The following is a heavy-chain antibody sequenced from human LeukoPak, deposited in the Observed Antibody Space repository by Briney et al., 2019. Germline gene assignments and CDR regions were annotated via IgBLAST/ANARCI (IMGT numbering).Heavy chain of an antibody. V-gene: IGHV4-4*07. Sequence: SETLSLTCSVSGASMTNNYWSWFRQSAGKGLEWIGRIHGSGLNIYSSGYTNYNPSLRSRVSMSVDLSNNQFSLNVTSVTAADTAIYFCARDSVLKVAKAWGQGTLVTVSS. CDR3: ARDSVLKVAKA. D-gene: IGHD2-15*01. CDR2: IHGSGLNIYSSGYT. J-gene: IGHJ5*02. CDR1: GASMTNNY.